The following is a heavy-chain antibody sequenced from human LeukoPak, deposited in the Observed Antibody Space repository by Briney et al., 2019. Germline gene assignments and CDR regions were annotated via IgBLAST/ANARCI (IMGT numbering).Heavy chain of an antibody. V-gene: IGHV4-4*09. CDR1: GSISGYY. D-gene: IGHD2-2*01. CDR2: IYTSGST. CDR3: ARQKCTSTSCLTKNAFDI. Sequence: KASETLSLTCTVSGSISGYYWSGIRRPPGKGLEGIGYIYTSGSTNYNPSLESRVTISVDPSKNQFSLDLSSVTAADTAVYYCARQKCTSTSCLTKNAFDIWGQGTMVTVSS. J-gene: IGHJ3*02.